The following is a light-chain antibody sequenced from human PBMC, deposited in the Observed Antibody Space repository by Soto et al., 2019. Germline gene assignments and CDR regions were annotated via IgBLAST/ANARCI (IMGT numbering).Light chain of an antibody. CDR2: RNN. CDR1: SSNIGSNY. CDR3: ATWDDSLSGVV. Sequence: QPVLTQPPSASGTPGQRVTISCSGSSSNIGSNYVYWYQQLPGTAPKLLIYRNNQRPSGVPDRFSGSKSGTSASLAISGLRSEDEGDYYCATWDDSLSGVVFSGGTKLTVL. J-gene: IGLJ2*01. V-gene: IGLV1-47*01.